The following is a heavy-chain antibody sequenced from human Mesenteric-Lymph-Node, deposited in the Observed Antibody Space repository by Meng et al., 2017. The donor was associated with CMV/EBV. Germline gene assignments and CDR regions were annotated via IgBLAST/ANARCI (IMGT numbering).Heavy chain of an antibody. CDR2: MNPNSGNT. J-gene: IGHJ6*02. Sequence: ASVKVSCKASGYTFTSYDINWVRQATGQGLEWMGWMNPNSGNTGYAQKFQGRVTITRNTSISTAYMELSRLRSEDTAVYYCARVLRYYDFWSGYYNTYYYYGMDVWGQGTLVTVSS. CDR1: GYTFTSYD. V-gene: IGHV1-8*03. CDR3: ARVLRYYDFWSGYYNTYYYYGMDV. D-gene: IGHD3-3*01.